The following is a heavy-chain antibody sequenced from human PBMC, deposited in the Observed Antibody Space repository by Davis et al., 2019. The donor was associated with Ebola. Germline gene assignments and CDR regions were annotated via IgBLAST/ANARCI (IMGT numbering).Heavy chain of an antibody. Sequence: MPSETLSLTCTVSGYSIGRGFTWGWIRQPPGKGLEWIGSIYHSGVSNYNPSLKSRVTISLDTSKNQFSLKLSSVTAADTAMYYCARRGTSSWYAGWFDPWGQGTLVTVSS. J-gene: IGHJ5*02. D-gene: IGHD6-13*01. CDR2: IYHSGVS. V-gene: IGHV4-38-2*02. CDR3: ARRGTSSWYAGWFDP. CDR1: GYSIGRGFT.